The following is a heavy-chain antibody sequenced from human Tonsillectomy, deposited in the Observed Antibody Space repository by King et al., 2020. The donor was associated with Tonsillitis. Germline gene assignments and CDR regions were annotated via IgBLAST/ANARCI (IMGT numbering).Heavy chain of an antibody. CDR2: IYYSGST. D-gene: IGHD2/OR15-2a*01. CDR3: AGDSIPYYWYFDL. V-gene: IGHV4-59*01. J-gene: IGHJ2*01. Sequence: VQLQESGPGLVKPSETLSLTCTVSGGSISSYYWSWIRQPPGKGLEWIGYIYYSGSTNYNPSLKRRVTISVDTSKNQFSLKLSSVTAADTAVYYCAGDSIPYYWYFDLWGRGTLVTVSS. CDR1: GGSISSYY.